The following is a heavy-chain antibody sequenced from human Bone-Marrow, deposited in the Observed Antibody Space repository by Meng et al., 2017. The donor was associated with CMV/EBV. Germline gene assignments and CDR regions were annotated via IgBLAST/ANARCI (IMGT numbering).Heavy chain of an antibody. CDR2: ISYDRSNK. CDR1: GVTFSSYA. J-gene: IGHJ6*01. V-gene: IGHV3-30*04. Sequence: GGSLRLSCAASGVTFSSYAMHWVRQAPGKGLERVAVISYDRSNKYYADSVNGRFIISRDNSENTLYLQMISLRAEDTAVYYCARERSYGSGSYYLLEFYGMDVWGQGTTVTGSS. D-gene: IGHD3-10*01. CDR3: ARERSYGSGSYYLLEFYGMDV.